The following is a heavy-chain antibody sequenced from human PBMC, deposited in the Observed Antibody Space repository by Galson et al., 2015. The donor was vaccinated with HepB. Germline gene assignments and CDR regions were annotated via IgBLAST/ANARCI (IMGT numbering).Heavy chain of an antibody. CDR2: IKSKNDGGTT. J-gene: IGHJ5*02. D-gene: IGHD5-12*01. V-gene: IGHV3-15*01. CDR1: GFSFSIAW. CDR3: TTTTNLYSGYGES. Sequence: SLRLSCAASGFSFSIAWMSWVRQAPGKGLEWAGRIKSKNDGGTTDYAAPVKGRFTISRDDSKNTLYLQMNSLKTEDTAVYYCTTTTNLYSGYGESWGQGTLVTVSS.